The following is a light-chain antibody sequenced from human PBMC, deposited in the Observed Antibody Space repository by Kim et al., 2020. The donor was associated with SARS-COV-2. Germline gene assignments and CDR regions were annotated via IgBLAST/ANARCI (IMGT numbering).Light chain of an antibody. CDR1: SLRTYY. J-gene: IGLJ1*01. V-gene: IGLV3-19*01. CDR2: GKN. Sequence: VALRQTVRITCQGDSLRTYYAGWYQQKPGQAPILVIYGKNNRPSGIPDRFSGSSSGNTASLTITGAQPEDEADYYCNSRDSSGNHVFGTGTKVTVL. CDR3: NSRDSSGNHV.